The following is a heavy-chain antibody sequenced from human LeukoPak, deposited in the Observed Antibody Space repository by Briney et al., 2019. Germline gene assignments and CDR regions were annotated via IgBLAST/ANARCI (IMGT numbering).Heavy chain of an antibody. Sequence: PGGSLRLPCAASGFTFSSYWMHWVRQAPGKGLVWVSRINSDGSSTSYADSVKGRFTIYRDNAKSTLYLQMNSLRAGDTAVYYCARRRGGYYYYMDVWGKGTTVTVSS. D-gene: IGHD3-10*01. CDR1: GFTFSSYW. J-gene: IGHJ6*03. V-gene: IGHV3-74*01. CDR3: ARRRGGYYYYMDV. CDR2: INSDGSST.